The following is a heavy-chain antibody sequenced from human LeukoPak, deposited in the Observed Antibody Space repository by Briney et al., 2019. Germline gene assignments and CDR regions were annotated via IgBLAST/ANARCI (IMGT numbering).Heavy chain of an antibody. Sequence: GGSLRLSCAASGFTFSSYAMSWVRQAPGKGLEWVSGISGSGSGTYYPDSVKGRFNISRDNSKNTLYLQMNSLRAEDTAVYYCAKGGIAAAGTSFYFDYWGQGTLVTVSS. CDR3: AKGGIAAAGTSFYFDY. CDR1: GFTFSSYA. CDR2: ISGSGSGT. V-gene: IGHV3-23*01. D-gene: IGHD6-13*01. J-gene: IGHJ4*02.